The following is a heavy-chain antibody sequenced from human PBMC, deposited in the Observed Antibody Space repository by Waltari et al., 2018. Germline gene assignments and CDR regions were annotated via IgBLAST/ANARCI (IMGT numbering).Heavy chain of an antibody. Sequence: QVQLVQSGAEVKKPGASVKVSCKASGYTFTGYYMHWVRQAPGQGLEWMGRINPNSGGTNYAQKFQGRVTITRDTSASTAYMELSSLRSEDTAVYYCARTAGSGPLDYYYGMDVWGQGTTVTVSS. D-gene: IGHD3-10*01. V-gene: IGHV1-2*06. CDR2: INPNSGGT. CDR3: ARTAGSGPLDYYYGMDV. CDR1: GYTFTGYY. J-gene: IGHJ6*02.